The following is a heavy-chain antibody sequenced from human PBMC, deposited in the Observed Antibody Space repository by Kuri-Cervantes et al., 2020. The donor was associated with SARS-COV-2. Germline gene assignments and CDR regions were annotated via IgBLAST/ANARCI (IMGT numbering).Heavy chain of an antibody. J-gene: IGHJ6*02. Sequence: GESLKISCAASGFTFSSYDMHWVRQATGKGLEWVSAIGTAGDTYYPGSVKGRFTISRENAKNSLYLQMNSLRAGDTAVYYCSREPGFTYYDFWSGYQVGGMDVWGQGTTVTVSS. D-gene: IGHD3-3*01. CDR2: IGTAGDT. CDR1: GFTFSSYD. CDR3: SREPGFTYYDFWSGYQVGGMDV. V-gene: IGHV3-13*04.